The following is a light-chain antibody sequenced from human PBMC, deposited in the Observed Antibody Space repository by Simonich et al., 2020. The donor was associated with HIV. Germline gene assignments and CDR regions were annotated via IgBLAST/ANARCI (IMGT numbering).Light chain of an antibody. CDR1: QSVSSSY. Sequence: EIVLTQSPGTLSLSPGERATLSCRASQSVSSSYLAWYQQKPGLAPRLLIYGASSRATGIPDRFSGSGSGTDFTLTISRLEPEDFAVYYWQQYGSSPRWTFGQGTKVEIK. J-gene: IGKJ1*01. CDR3: QQYGSSPRWT. V-gene: IGKV3-20*01. CDR2: GAS.